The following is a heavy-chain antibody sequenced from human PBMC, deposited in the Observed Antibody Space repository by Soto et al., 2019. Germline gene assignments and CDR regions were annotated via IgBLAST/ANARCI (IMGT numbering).Heavy chain of an antibody. D-gene: IGHD2-15*01. V-gene: IGHV1-46*01. CDR2: INPSGGST. Sequence: ASVKVSCKASGYTFTSYYMHWVRQAPGQGLEWMGIINPSGGSTSYAQKFQGRVTMTRDTSTSTVYMELSSLRSEDTAVYYCARDNCSGGSCYSAYFDYWGQGTLVTVS. CDR3: ARDNCSGGSCYSAYFDY. J-gene: IGHJ4*02. CDR1: GYTFTSYY.